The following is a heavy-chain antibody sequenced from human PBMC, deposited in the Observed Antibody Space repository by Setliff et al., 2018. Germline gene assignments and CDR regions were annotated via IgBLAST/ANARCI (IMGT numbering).Heavy chain of an antibody. J-gene: IGHJ3*02. Sequence: SETLSLTCNVSGVSISGYYWSWIRQPPGKGLEWIGSIYHSGSSYYNPSLRSRVTISVDTSKNQFSLILRSVTAADTAVYYCARGRMRGSCSGPSCTYDPFDIWGQGTPVTVSS. CDR1: GVSISGYY. D-gene: IGHD2-2*01. CDR2: IYHSGSS. V-gene: IGHV4-59*12. CDR3: ARGRMRGSCSGPSCTYDPFDI.